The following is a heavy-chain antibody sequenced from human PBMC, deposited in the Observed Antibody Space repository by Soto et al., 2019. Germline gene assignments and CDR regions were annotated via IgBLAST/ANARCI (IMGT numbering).Heavy chain of an antibody. D-gene: IGHD6-19*01. CDR2: IIPIFGTA. CDR3: ARDLSSGWYENYYYYYGMDV. CDR1: GGTFSSYA. V-gene: IGHV1-69*13. J-gene: IGHJ6*02. Sequence: SVKVSCKASGGTFSSYAISWVRQAPGQGLEWMGGIIPIFGTANYAQKFQGRVTITADESTSTAYMELSSLRSEDTAVYYCARDLSSGWYENYYYYYGMDVWGQGTTVTVSS.